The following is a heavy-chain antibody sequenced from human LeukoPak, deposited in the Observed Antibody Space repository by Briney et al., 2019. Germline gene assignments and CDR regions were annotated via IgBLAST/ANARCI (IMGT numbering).Heavy chain of an antibody. CDR2: IYYSGST. CDR1: GGSISSYY. Sequence: PSETLSLTCTVSGGSISSYYWSWIRQPPGKGLEWIGYIYYSGSTNYNPSPKSRVTISVDTSKNQFSLKLSSVTAADTAVYYCAREGAYYFDYWGQGTLVTVSS. J-gene: IGHJ4*02. CDR3: AREGAYYFDY. V-gene: IGHV4-59*01.